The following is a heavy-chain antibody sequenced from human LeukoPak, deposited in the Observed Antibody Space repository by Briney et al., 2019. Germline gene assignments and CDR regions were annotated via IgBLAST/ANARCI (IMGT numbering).Heavy chain of an antibody. D-gene: IGHD5-18*01. CDR2: INHSGST. Sequence: SETLSLTCAVYGGSFSGYYWSWIRQPPGKGLEWIGEINHSGSTNYNPSLKSRVTISVDTSKNQFSLKLSSVTAADTAVYYCARGGTIQLWLSSPVDDAFDIWGQGTMVTVSS. CDR3: ARGGTIQLWLSSPVDDAFDI. CDR1: GGSFSGYY. J-gene: IGHJ3*02. V-gene: IGHV4-34*01.